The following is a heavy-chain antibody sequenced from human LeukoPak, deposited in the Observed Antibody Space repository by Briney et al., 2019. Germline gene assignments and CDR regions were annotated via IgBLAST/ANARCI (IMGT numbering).Heavy chain of an antibody. J-gene: IGHJ4*02. V-gene: IGHV1-69*13. CDR1: GGTFSSYA. CDR2: IIPIFGTA. CDR3: ARDSSGKDTVIDY. D-gene: IGHD2-15*01. Sequence: GASVKVSCKASGGTFSSYAISWVRQAPGQGLEWMGGIIPIFGTANYAQKFQGRVTITADESTSTAYMELSSLRSEDTAVYYCARDSSGKDTVIDYWGQGTLVTVSS.